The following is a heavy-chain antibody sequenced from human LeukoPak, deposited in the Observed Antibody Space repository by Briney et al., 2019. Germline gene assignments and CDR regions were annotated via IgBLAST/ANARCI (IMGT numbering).Heavy chain of an antibody. CDR3: ARGSEWELPVD. Sequence: ASVKVSCKASGYTFTDYYMHWVRQAPGQGLEWMGWINPNSGGTNSAQKFQGRVTMTRDTSISTAYMELNKLRSDDMAVYYCARGSEWELPVDWGQGTLVTVSS. V-gene: IGHV1-2*02. CDR2: INPNSGGT. J-gene: IGHJ4*02. D-gene: IGHD1-26*01. CDR1: GYTFTDYY.